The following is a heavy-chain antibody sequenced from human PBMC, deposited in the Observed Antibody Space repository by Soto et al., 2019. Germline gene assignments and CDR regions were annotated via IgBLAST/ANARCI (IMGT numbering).Heavy chain of an antibody. CDR2: IYNDGTYS. Sequence: GGSLRLSCAASGFIFKMYWMHWVRQSPGKGLVWISRIYNDGTYSDYADSVGGRFTISRDNVNDTLYLQMNNLRAEDSGLYYCTRGPRPISTGTGAYWGQGTQVTVSS. CDR1: GFIFKMYW. D-gene: IGHD3-10*01. V-gene: IGHV3-74*01. CDR3: TRGPRPISTGTGAY. J-gene: IGHJ4*02.